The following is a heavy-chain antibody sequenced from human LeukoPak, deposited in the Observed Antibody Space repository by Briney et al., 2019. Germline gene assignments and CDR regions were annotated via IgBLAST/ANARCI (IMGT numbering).Heavy chain of an antibody. CDR3: ASQDTAMVN. Sequence: SQTLSLTCTVSGGSISSGSYYWSWIRQPAGKGLEWIGRIYTSGSTNYNPSLESRVTISVDTSKNQFSLKLSSVTAADTAVYYCASQDTAMVNWGQGTLVTVSS. J-gene: IGHJ4*02. V-gene: IGHV4-61*02. CDR2: IYTSGST. CDR1: GGSISSGSYY. D-gene: IGHD5-18*01.